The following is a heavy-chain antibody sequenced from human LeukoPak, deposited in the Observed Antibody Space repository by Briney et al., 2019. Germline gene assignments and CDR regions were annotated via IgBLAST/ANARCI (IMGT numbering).Heavy chain of an antibody. CDR1: GYTFISYG. D-gene: IGHD5-12*01. Sequence: ASVKVSCKASGYTFISYGINWVRQAPGQGLEWMGWISAYNGNTNYAQKFQGRVTMTTDTSTSTAYMELRSLTSNDTAVYYCARDGYSGYDSRLLIFDYWGQGTLVTVSS. V-gene: IGHV1-18*01. CDR3: ARDGYSGYDSRLLIFDY. J-gene: IGHJ4*02. CDR2: ISAYNGNT.